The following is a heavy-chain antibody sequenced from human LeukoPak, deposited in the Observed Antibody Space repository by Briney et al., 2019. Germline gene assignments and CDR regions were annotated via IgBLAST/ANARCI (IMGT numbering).Heavy chain of an antibody. CDR1: GFTFSSYA. Sequence: PGGSLRLSCAASGFTFSSYAMSWVSQAPGKGLEWVSAISGSGGSTYYADSVKGRFTISRDNSKNTLYLQMNSLRAEDTAVYYCAKDQDTYYYDSSGSFDYWGQGTLVTVSS. J-gene: IGHJ4*02. D-gene: IGHD3-22*01. V-gene: IGHV3-23*01. CDR2: ISGSGGST. CDR3: AKDQDTYYYDSSGSFDY.